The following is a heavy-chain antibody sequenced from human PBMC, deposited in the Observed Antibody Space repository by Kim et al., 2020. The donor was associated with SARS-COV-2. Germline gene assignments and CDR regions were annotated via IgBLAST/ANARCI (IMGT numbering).Heavy chain of an antibody. V-gene: IGHV4-59*01. J-gene: IGHJ4*02. D-gene: IGHD5-18*01. CDR2: IYYSGST. CDR3: ARGRSWIQLWLFGY. CDR1: GGSISSYY. Sequence: SETLSLTCTVSGGSISSYYWSWIRQPPGKGLEWIGYIYYSGSTNYNPSLKSRVTISVDTSKNQFSLKLSSVTAADTAVYYCARGRSWIQLWLFGYWGQGTLVTVSS.